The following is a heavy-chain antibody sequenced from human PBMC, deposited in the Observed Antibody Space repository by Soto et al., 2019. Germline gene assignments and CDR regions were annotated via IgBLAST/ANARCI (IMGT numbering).Heavy chain of an antibody. CDR1: GGTFSNYA. CDR3: ESVRDMDV. V-gene: IGHV1-69*01. CDR2: IIPIFGTA. J-gene: IGHJ6*02. Sequence: QVQLVQSGAEVKKPGSSVKVSCKASGGTFSNYAFSWVRQAPGQGLEWMGGIIPIFGTANYAQKFQGRVTIIAEYAARTDYMELGSLRYEVTAVNYCESVRDMDVWGQETKVTVS.